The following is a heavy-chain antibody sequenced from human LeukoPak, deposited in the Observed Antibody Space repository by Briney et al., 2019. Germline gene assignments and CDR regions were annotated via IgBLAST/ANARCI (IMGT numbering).Heavy chain of an antibody. Sequence: SETLSLTCAVYGGSFSGYYWSWIRQPPGKGLEWIGETNHSGSTNYNPSLKSRVTISVDTSKNQFSLKLSSVTAADTAVYYCARGGHRGYSYGYPSPPVYGMDVWGKGTTVTVSS. V-gene: IGHV4-34*01. CDR1: GGSFSGYY. CDR3: ARGGHRGYSYGYPSPPVYGMDV. J-gene: IGHJ6*04. CDR2: TNHSGST. D-gene: IGHD5-18*01.